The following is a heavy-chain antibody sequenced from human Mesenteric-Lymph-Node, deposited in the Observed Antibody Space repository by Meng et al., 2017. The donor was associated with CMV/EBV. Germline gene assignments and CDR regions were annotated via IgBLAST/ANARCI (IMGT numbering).Heavy chain of an antibody. J-gene: IGHJ5*02. Sequence: GGSLRLSCAASGFTVSGNYMTWVRQAPGKGLECVSVINSGGSTYYADSVKGRFTISRDNSKNTVYLQMSSLRAEDTAVYYCATLIVGDGGRGSWGQGILVTVSS. V-gene: IGHV3-53*01. CDR1: GFTVSGNY. CDR3: ATLIVGDGGRGS. D-gene: IGHD1-26*01. CDR2: INSGGST.